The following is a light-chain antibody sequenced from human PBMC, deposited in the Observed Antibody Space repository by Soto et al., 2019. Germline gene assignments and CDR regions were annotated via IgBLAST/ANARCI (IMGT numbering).Light chain of an antibody. CDR3: QQYDILFT. CDR1: QDISNY. V-gene: IGKV1-33*01. CDR2: DAS. J-gene: IGKJ3*01. Sequence: DIQMTQSPSSLSASVGDRVTITCQASQDISNYLNWYQQKPGKAPKLLIYDASNLETGVPSRFNGSGSGTDFTFTISSLQPEDIATYYCQQYDILFTFGPGTKVDIK.